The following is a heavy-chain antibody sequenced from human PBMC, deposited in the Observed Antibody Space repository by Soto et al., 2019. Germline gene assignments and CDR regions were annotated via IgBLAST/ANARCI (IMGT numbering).Heavy chain of an antibody. J-gene: IGHJ6*02. Sequence: GESLKISCKGSGYRFTSYWISWVRQMPGKGLEWMGKIDPSDSYPNYSPSFQGHVTISADKSISTAYLQWSSLKASDTAMYYCARTYYPSNYGMDVWGQGTTVTVSS. CDR1: GYRFTSYW. CDR2: IDPSDSYP. V-gene: IGHV5-10-1*01. CDR3: ARTYYPSNYGMDV. D-gene: IGHD3-10*01.